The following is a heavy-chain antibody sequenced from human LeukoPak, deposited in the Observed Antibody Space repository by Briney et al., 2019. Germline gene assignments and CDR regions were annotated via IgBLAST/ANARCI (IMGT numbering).Heavy chain of an antibody. D-gene: IGHD1-26*01. V-gene: IGHV4-4*07. CDR2: INTSGST. Sequence: SETLSLTCTVSGGSISPYYWSWIRQPAGKGLEWIGRINTSGSTNYNPSLKSRVTISVDTSKNQFSLKLSSVTAADTAVYYCASYRDRHAFDIWGQGTMVTVSS. J-gene: IGHJ3*02. CDR3: ASYRDRHAFDI. CDR1: GGSISPYY.